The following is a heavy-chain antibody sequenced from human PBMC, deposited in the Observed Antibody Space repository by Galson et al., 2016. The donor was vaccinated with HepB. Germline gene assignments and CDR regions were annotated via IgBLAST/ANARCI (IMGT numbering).Heavy chain of an antibody. V-gene: IGHV4-39*01. CDR3: ARHYGHKFDP. CDR2: IDHNGGT. D-gene: IGHD3-10*01. J-gene: IGHJ5*02. Sequence: SETLSLTCTVSGGSINSADSLWGWVRQPPGKGLEWIATIDHNGGTMRNPSLWSRVTISRDTSRNEFFLKLSSVTAADTAIYYCARHYGHKFDPWDQGTLVTVAS. CDR1: GGSINSADSL.